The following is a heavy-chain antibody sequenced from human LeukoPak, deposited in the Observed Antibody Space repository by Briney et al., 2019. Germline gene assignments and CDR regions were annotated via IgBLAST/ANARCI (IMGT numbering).Heavy chain of an antibody. J-gene: IGHJ4*02. CDR1: GFTFSSYW. CDR3: TTDEHNYYGSGNFM. Sequence: GGSLRLSCAASGFTFSSYWMSWVRQAPGKGLEWVANIKQDGSEKYYVDSVKGRFTISRDNAKNSLYLQMNSLKTEDTAVYYCTTDEHNYYGSGNFMWGQGTLVTVSS. V-gene: IGHV3-7*03. CDR2: IKQDGSEK. D-gene: IGHD3-10*01.